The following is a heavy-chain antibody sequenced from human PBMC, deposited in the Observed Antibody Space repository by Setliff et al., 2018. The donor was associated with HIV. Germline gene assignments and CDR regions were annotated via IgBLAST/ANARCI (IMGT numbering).Heavy chain of an antibody. V-gene: IGHV1-69*13. D-gene: IGHD2-15*01. Sequence: SVKVSCKASGDNFNSHSISWVRQAPGQGLEWMGGIVPIFGTPNYAQKFKGRLTITADESTSTVYMDLSSLRSEDTAVYFCARDSRDIVVVIAPEPEPYYYYGMDVWGEGTTVTVSS. CDR3: ARDSRDIVVVIAPEPEPYYYYGMDV. J-gene: IGHJ6*04. CDR2: IVPIFGTP. CDR1: GDNFNSHS.